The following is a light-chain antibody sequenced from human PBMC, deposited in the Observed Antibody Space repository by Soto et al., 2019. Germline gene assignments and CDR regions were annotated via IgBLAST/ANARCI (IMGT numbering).Light chain of an antibody. CDR2: GAS. CDR1: QSVSN. J-gene: IGKJ4*01. Sequence: EVVLTQSPGTLSLSPGERATLSCRASQSVSNLAWYQQKPGQAPRLLIHGASSRATGIPDRFSGSGSGTDFTLTISRLEPEDFVVYYCQHYGSSPRVLTFGGGTKVDIK. CDR3: QHYGSSPRVLT. V-gene: IGKV3-20*01.